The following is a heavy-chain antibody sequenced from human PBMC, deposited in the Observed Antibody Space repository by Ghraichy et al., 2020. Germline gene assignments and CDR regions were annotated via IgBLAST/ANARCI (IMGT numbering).Heavy chain of an antibody. D-gene: IGHD6-19*01. Sequence: SQTLSLTCAISGDSVSSNSAAWNWIRQSPSRGLEWLGRTYYRSKWYNDYAVSVKSRITINPDTSKNQFSLQLNSVTPEDTAVYYCARTFGIAVAGTRRRTPAFYYFDYWGQGTLVTVSS. CDR2: TYYRSKWYN. J-gene: IGHJ4*02. CDR3: ARTFGIAVAGTRRRTPAFYYFDY. V-gene: IGHV6-1*01. CDR1: GDSVSSNSAA.